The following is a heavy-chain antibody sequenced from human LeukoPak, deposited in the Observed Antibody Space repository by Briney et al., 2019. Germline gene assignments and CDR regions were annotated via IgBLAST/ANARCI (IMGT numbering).Heavy chain of an antibody. CDR2: IYYSGNT. V-gene: IGHV4-39*01. J-gene: IGHJ4*02. CDR3: ARHVDYGDRLY. Sequence: SETLSLTCTVSGGSITSGNYFWGWIRQPPGKGLEWIWTIYYSGNTYYNPSLESRVTISLYTSKNQFSLKLKSVTAAETAVYYCARHVDYGDRLYWGQGTLVTVSS. CDR1: GGSITSGNYF. D-gene: IGHD4-17*01.